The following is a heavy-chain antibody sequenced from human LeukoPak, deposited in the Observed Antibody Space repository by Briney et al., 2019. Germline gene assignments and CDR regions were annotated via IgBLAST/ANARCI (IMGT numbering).Heavy chain of an antibody. J-gene: IGHJ4*02. Sequence: PSETLSLTCTVSGGSISSYYWRWVRQPPGKGLEWIGYIYYSGSTNYNPSLKSRVTISVDTSKNQFSLKLSSVTAADTAVYYCARGASIAAAGPFDYWGQGTLVTASS. D-gene: IGHD6-13*01. V-gene: IGHV4-59*01. CDR1: GGSISSYY. CDR3: ARGASIAAAGPFDY. CDR2: IYYSGST.